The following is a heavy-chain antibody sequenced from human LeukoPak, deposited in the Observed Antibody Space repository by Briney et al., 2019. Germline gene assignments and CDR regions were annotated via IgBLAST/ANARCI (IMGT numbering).Heavy chain of an antibody. CDR2: IYYSGAI. J-gene: IGHJ4*02. CDR3: ARLIRAKGHFDY. Sequence: SETLSLTCTVSGGSISSSTYYWGWVRQPPGKALEWIGNIYYSGAIAYNPSLQSRVAISVDTSRNQFSLKLSSVTAADTTVYYCARLIRAKGHFDYWGQGTLVTVSS. D-gene: IGHD3-16*01. CDR1: GGSISSSTYY. V-gene: IGHV4-39*01.